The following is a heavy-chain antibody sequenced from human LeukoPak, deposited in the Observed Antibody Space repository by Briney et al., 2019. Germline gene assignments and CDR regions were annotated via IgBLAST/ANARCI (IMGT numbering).Heavy chain of an antibody. J-gene: IGHJ4*02. CDR3: ARGRFRVGASYFDY. D-gene: IGHD1-26*01. CDR1: GYTFINYG. V-gene: IGHV1-18*01. CDR2: ISAYTGNT. Sequence: ASVKVSCKASGYTFINYGISWVRQAPGQGLEWMGWISAYTGNTNYAQKLQGRVTMTTDTSTSTAYMELRSLRSDDTAVYYCARGRFRVGASYFDYWGQGTLVTVSS.